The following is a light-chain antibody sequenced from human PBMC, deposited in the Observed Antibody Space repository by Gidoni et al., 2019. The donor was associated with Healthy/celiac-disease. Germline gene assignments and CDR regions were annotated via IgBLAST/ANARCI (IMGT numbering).Light chain of an antibody. Sequence: DIQMTQSPSSLSASAGDRVTITSRASQSIRSYLNLYQQHPGKAPKLLIYASSSLQSWVPSRFSCSVSVTDFTLTIRSLQPEDFATYYCQQSYSTPPWTFGQVTKVEIK. V-gene: IGKV1-39*01. CDR3: QQSYSTPPWT. J-gene: IGKJ1*01. CDR1: QSIRSY. CDR2: ASS.